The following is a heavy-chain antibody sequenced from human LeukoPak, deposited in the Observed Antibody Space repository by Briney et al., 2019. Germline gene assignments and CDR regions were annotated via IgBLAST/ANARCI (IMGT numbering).Heavy chain of an antibody. V-gene: IGHV3-48*03. Sequence: SGGSLRLSCAASGFTFSSYEMNWVRQAPGKGLEWVSYISSSGSTIYYADSVKGRFTISRDNAKNSLYLQMNSLRAEDTAVYYCAQSSRFRGWMIDYWGQGTLVTVSS. J-gene: IGHJ4*02. CDR2: ISSSGSTI. CDR3: AQSSRFRGWMIDY. D-gene: IGHD3-22*01. CDR1: GFTFSSYE.